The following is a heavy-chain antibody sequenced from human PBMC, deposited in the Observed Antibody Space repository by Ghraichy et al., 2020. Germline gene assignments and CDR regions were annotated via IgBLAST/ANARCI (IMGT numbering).Heavy chain of an antibody. V-gene: IGHV3-15*01. Sequence: GESLNISCAASGFTFSNAWMSWVRQAPGKGLEWVGRIKSKTDGGTTDYAAPVKGRFTISRDDSKNTLYLQMNSLKTEDTAVYYCTTSGPHYGDYVNLFDYWGQGTLVTFSS. D-gene: IGHD4-17*01. J-gene: IGHJ4*02. CDR1: GFTFSNAW. CDR3: TTSGPHYGDYVNLFDY. CDR2: IKSKTDGGTT.